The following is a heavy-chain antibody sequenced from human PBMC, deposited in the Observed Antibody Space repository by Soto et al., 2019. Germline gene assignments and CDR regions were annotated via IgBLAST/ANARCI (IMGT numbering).Heavy chain of an antibody. CDR2: MNHSGST. Sequence: QVQLQQWGAGLLKPSETLSLTCAVYGGSFSGYYWTWIRQPPGMGLAWIGEMNHSGSTNYNPSLKSRVTISVDTAKNQFSLKLSSVTAADTAVYYCARGHYDILTGYSSYYFDYWGQGTLVTVSS. J-gene: IGHJ4*02. D-gene: IGHD3-9*01. CDR1: GGSFSGYY. V-gene: IGHV4-34*01. CDR3: ARGHYDILTGYSSYYFDY.